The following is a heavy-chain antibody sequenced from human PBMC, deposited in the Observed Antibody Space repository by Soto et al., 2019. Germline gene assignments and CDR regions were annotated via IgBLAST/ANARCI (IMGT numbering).Heavy chain of an antibody. CDR3: AHRATMTIFGLIIDNGIWFDP. CDR2: IYWDGDK. CDR1: GFSLSTSGAA. V-gene: IGHV2-5*02. D-gene: IGHD3-3*01. J-gene: IGHJ5*02. Sequence: QINLIESGPTLVNPTQTLTLTCTFSGFSLSTSGAAVGWVRQPPGRALEWHALIYWDGDKRYNASLGNRLTITKDTSMNQVVLTLTNVDPADTATYYCAHRATMTIFGLIIDNGIWFDPWGQGTRVIVSS.